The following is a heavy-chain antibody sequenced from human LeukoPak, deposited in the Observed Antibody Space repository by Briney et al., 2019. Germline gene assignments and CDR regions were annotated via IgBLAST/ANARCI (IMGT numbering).Heavy chain of an antibody. CDR3: ARDGTSTDAY. J-gene: IGHJ4*02. Sequence: ASVKVSCKASGYTFSNFGISWVRQAPGQGLEWMGWISDNNDNPNYGQNFQGRFTVTSDSSTSTAYMELRNLRSDDTAVYYCARDGTSTDAYWGQGTLVTVSS. CDR2: ISDNNDNP. V-gene: IGHV1-18*01. CDR1: GYTFSNFG. D-gene: IGHD2-2*01.